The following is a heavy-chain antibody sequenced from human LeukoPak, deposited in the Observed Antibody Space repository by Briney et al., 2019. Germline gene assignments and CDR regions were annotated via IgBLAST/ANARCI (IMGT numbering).Heavy chain of an antibody. V-gene: IGHV3-21*01. CDR2: IDNSGTYI. D-gene: IGHD3-3*01. CDR3: ASANPILLDYYYYYYMDV. Sequence: GGSLRLSCTASGFTFTTYSMDWVRQAPGQGLELDSSIDNSGTYIYYADSVKGRFTISRDNSKNSLYLQMNSLRAEDTAVYYCASANPILLDYYYYYYMDVWGKGTTVTVSS. CDR1: GFTFTTYS. J-gene: IGHJ6*03.